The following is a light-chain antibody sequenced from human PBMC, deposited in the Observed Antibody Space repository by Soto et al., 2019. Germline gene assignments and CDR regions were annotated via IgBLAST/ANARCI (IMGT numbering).Light chain of an antibody. CDR3: QQYNSYPWT. V-gene: IGKV1-5*01. J-gene: IGKJ1*01. Sequence: DIQMTQSPSTLSASVGDRVTITCRASQSISSWLAWYQQKAGKAPKLLIYDASSLESGVPSRFSGSGSGTEFTLTISSLQPDDVATSYCQQYNSYPWTFGQGTKVEIK. CDR2: DAS. CDR1: QSISSW.